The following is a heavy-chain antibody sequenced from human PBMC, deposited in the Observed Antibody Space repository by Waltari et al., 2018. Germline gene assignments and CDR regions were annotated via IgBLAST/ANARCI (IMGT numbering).Heavy chain of an antibody. J-gene: IGHJ3*02. CDR3: ARHPYYDSSGYYYLDAFDI. Sequence: QVQLQQWGAGLLKPSETLSLTCAVYGGSFSGYYWSWIRQPPGKGLEWIGEINHSGSTNYNPSLKSRVTISVDTSKNQFSLKLSSVTAADTAVYYCARHPYYDSSGYYYLDAFDIWGQGTMVTASS. CDR1: GGSFSGYY. V-gene: IGHV4-34*01. D-gene: IGHD3-22*01. CDR2: INHSGST.